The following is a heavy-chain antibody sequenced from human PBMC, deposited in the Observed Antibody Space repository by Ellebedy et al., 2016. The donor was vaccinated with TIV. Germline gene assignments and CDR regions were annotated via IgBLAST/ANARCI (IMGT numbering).Heavy chain of an antibody. V-gene: IGHV4-31*03. D-gene: IGHD2-21*02. Sequence: MPSETLSLTCTVSGGSISSGAYYRSWIRQHPGKGLEWIGYIHYNGFTYYNPSLKSRVSISVDTSKKQFSLKLNSVTAADTAVYYCAREMSGGDWSVAFDIWGQGTMVTVSS. J-gene: IGHJ3*02. CDR2: IHYNGFT. CDR3: AREMSGGDWSVAFDI. CDR1: GGSISSGAYY.